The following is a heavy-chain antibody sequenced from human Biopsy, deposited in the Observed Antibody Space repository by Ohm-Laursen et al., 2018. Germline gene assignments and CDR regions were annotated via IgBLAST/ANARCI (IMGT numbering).Heavy chain of an antibody. CDR1: GYSFTSYD. CDR2: LNPVSGNS. V-gene: IGHV1-8*01. CDR3: GRAVGNQLLTEP. J-gene: IGHJ5*02. Sequence: ASVKASCKLSGYSFTSYDIAWARQASGEGPDLIVLLNPVSGNSNLAQKLRERVTVTSDPSITTAYMELTGLTSDDTATYYCGRAVGNQLLTEPWGQGTLVTVTS. D-gene: IGHD1-7*01.